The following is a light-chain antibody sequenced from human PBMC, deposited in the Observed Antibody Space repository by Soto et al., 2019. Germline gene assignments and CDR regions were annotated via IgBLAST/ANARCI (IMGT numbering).Light chain of an antibody. CDR2: DAS. CDR3: ERRSSWPI. Sequence: EIVLTQSPATLSLSPIESANLSCSVSQSVSSYLAWYQQKPGQAPRLLIYDASNKATRIPARFSGSGSGTDFTLPISRLESEDLAVDYCERRSSWPILGQGTRLGI. J-gene: IGKJ5*01. CDR1: QSVSSY. V-gene: IGKV3-11*01.